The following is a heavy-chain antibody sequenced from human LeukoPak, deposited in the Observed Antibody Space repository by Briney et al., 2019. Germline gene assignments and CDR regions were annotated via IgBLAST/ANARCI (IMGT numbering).Heavy chain of an antibody. D-gene: IGHD3-22*01. Sequence: GGSLRLSCAASGFTFSSYAMHWVRQAPGKGLEYVSAISSNGGSTYYANSMKGRFTISRDNSKNTLYLQMGSLRAEDMAVYYCARDYYDSSGYYCFGYWGQGTLVTVSS. CDR2: ISSNGGST. CDR1: GFTFSSYA. J-gene: IGHJ4*02. V-gene: IGHV3-64*01. CDR3: ARDYYDSSGYYCFGY.